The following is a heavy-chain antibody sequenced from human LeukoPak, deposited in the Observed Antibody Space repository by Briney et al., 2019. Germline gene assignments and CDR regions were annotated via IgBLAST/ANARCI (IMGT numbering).Heavy chain of an antibody. CDR3: AREPHYDFWSGSSSWFDP. J-gene: IGHJ5*02. CDR2: IISIFGTA. CDR1: VRTFSSYA. V-gene: IGHV1-69*01. Sequence: SVKVSCDVSVRTFSSYAISWVRQAPGQGREWMGGIISIFGTANYAQKFQGRVTITGDESTSTAYMELSSLRSEDTAVYYCAREPHYDFWSGSSSWFDPWGQGTLATVSS. D-gene: IGHD3-3*01.